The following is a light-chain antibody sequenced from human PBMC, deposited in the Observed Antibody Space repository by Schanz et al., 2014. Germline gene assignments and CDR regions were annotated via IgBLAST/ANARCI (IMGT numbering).Light chain of an antibody. CDR1: SSDVGGYNY. CDR3: AAWDDSLNGLL. V-gene: IGLV2-14*01. CDR2: DVS. Sequence: QSALTQPASVSGSPGQSITISCTGTSSDVGGYNYVSWYQQHPGKAPKLMIYDVSDRPSGVPDRFSGSKSGTSASLAISGLQSEDEADFYCAAWDDSLNGLLFGGGTKVTVL. J-gene: IGLJ2*01.